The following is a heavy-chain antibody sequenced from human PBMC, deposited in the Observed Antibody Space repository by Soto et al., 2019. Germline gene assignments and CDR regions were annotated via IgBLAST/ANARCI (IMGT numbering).Heavy chain of an antibody. CDR3: ARGPLIYYFWSGYLLRDNGFGT. D-gene: IGHD3-3*01. CDR1: GYGLTGYY. J-gene: IGHJ5*02. V-gene: IGHV1-46*01. Sequence: VPLKVAWKASGYGLTGYYIRWVRQAPGKGLELMGIINPSGGSTSYSQKFQGRVTMTRDTSTSTVYMELSSLRSDDTAVYYCARGPLIYYFWSGYLLRDNGFGTWGQGTLVTVYS. CDR2: INPSGGST.